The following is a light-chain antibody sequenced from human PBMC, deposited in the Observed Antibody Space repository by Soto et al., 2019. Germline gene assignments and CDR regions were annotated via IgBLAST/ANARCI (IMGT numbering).Light chain of an antibody. CDR2: GAS. J-gene: IGKJ1*01. CDR1: ETVFSSR. Sequence: EIVLTQSPGTLSLSPGDTATLSCRANETVFSSRLAWYQQNPGQPPKLLIYGASDRATGIPARISGSGSGTDFTLTITGLEPGDFAVYYCQQYGSSDPTFGQGTNLEI. CDR3: QQYGSSDPT. V-gene: IGKV3-20*01.